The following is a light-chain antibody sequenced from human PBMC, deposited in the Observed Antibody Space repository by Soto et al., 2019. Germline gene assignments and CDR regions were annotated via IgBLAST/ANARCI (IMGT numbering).Light chain of an antibody. J-gene: IGKJ1*01. CDR1: QEIRYD. Sequence: IQITQSPSSLATSVGARVTITCLARQEIRYDLDWYQQKPGKAPKLLIYAASSLQSGVPSRFSGSGSGTDFTLTISSLQPEDFATYYCLQHYNYPWTFGQGTKVDIK. CDR3: LQHYNYPWT. CDR2: AAS. V-gene: IGKV1-6*01.